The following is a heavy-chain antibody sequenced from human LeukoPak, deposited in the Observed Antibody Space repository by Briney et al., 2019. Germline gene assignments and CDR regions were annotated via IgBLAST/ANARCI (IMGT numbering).Heavy chain of an antibody. Sequence: TTSETLSLTCAVYGGSFSGYYWSWIRQPPGKGLEWIGEINHSGSTNYNPSLKSRVTISVDTSKNQFSLKLSSVTAADTAVYYCARSLGDFWSGYYHFDYWGQGTLVTVSS. CDR3: ARSLGDFWSGYYHFDY. D-gene: IGHD3-3*01. J-gene: IGHJ4*02. V-gene: IGHV4-34*01. CDR1: GGSFSGYY. CDR2: INHSGST.